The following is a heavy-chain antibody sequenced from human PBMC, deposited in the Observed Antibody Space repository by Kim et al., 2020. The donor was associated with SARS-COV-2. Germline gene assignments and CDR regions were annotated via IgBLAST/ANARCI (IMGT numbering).Heavy chain of an antibody. CDR1: GYTFTSYA. V-gene: IGHV7-4-1*02. CDR3: ARDPGEDFDWLLYRNYYYYGMDV. Sequence: ASVKVSCKASGYTFTSYAMNWVRQAPGQGLEWMGWINTNTGNPTYAQGFTGRFAFSLDTSVSTAYLQISSLKAEDTAVYYCARDPGEDFDWLLYRNYYYYGMDVWGQGTTVTVSS. D-gene: IGHD3-9*01. J-gene: IGHJ6*02. CDR2: INTNTGNP.